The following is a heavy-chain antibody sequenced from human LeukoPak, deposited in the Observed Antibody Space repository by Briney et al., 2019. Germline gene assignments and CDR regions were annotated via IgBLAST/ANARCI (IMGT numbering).Heavy chain of an antibody. V-gene: IGHV4-59*01. CDR1: GGSISNYY. D-gene: IGHD5-24*01. J-gene: IGHJ4*02. CDR3: ARGAMATTPFFDY. Sequence: SETLSLTCPVSGGSISNYYYWTWIRQPPGKGLEWIGYVFYTGSTNFNPSLKSRVTMSLDTSRNQFSLKLTSLTAADTAVYYCARGAMATTPFFDYWGQGTLVTVSS. CDR2: VFYTGST.